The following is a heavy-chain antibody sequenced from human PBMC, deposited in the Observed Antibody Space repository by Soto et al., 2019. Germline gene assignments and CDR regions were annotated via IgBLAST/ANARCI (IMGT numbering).Heavy chain of an antibody. J-gene: IGHJ4*02. D-gene: IGHD3-9*01. CDR2: INTEGSST. Sequence: EVQLVESGGNLVQPGGSLRLSCAASGFTFTSYWMHWVRQAPGMGLVWVARINTEGSSTSYADAVKGRFTISRDNAKNTLYLNMDSLRAEDTAVYYCARKDILTGLDYWGQGTLVSVSS. CDR3: ARKDILTGLDY. CDR1: GFTFTSYW. V-gene: IGHV3-74*01.